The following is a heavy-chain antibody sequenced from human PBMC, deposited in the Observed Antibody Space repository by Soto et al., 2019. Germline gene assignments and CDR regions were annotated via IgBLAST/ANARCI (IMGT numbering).Heavy chain of an antibody. Sequence: SETLSLTCSVSGGSSSGYYWSWIRQSPGRELEWIAYTYYSGRSNYNPSLKGRATMSVDTSKNQFFLTLTSVTAADMAVYYCTDGPGDTPLTNWGQRTPVPVSS. CDR2: TYYSGRS. J-gene: IGHJ4*02. CDR3: TDGPGDTPLTN. CDR1: GGSSSGYY. V-gene: IGHV4-59*01. D-gene: IGHD5-18*01.